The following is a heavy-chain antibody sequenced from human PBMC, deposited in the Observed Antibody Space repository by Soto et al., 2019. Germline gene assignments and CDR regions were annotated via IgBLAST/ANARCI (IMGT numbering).Heavy chain of an antibody. Sequence: GGSLRLSCAASGFTFSSYSMNWVRQAPGKGLEWVSSISSSSSYIYYADSVKGRFTISRDNAKNSLYLQMNRLRAEDTAVYYCARAGYSSSWYPTDAFDIWGQGTMVTVSS. CDR2: ISSSSSYI. V-gene: IGHV3-21*01. CDR1: GFTFSSYS. CDR3: ARAGYSSSWYPTDAFDI. J-gene: IGHJ3*02. D-gene: IGHD6-13*01.